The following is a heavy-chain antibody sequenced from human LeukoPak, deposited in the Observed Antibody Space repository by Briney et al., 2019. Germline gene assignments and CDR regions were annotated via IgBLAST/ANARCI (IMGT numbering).Heavy chain of an antibody. Sequence: ASVKVSCKASGYTFTSYGISWVRRAPGQGLEWMGWISAYNGNTNYAQKLQGRVTMTTDTSTSTAYMELRSLRSDDTAVYYCARRSNYYYYMDVWGKGATVTVSS. V-gene: IGHV1-18*01. CDR2: ISAYNGNT. CDR1: GYTFTSYG. J-gene: IGHJ6*03. CDR3: ARRSNYYYYMDV.